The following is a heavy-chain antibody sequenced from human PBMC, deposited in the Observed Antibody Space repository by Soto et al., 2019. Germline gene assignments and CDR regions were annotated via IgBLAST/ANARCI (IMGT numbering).Heavy chain of an antibody. V-gene: IGHV3-48*03. CDR3: ASLGPAASYYYYYGMDV. J-gene: IGHJ6*02. D-gene: IGHD2-2*01. CDR1: GFTFSSYE. CDR2: ISSSGSTI. Sequence: PGGSLRLSCAASGFTFSSYEMNWVRQAPGKGLEWVSYISSSGSTIYYADSVKGRFAISRDNAKNSLYLQMNSLRAEDTAVYYCASLGPAASYYYYYGMDVWGQGTTVTVSS.